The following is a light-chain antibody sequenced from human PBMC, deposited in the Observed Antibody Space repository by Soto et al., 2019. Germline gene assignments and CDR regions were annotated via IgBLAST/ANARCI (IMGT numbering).Light chain of an antibody. V-gene: IGKV1-39*01. CDR2: AAS. Sequence: KPMTQSPSSLSASVGDRVTITCRASQSISSYLNWYQQKPGKAPKLLIYAASSLQSGVPSRFSGSGSGTDFTLTISSLQPEDFATYYCQQSYSTPWTFGQGTKVDIK. CDR1: QSISSY. J-gene: IGKJ1*01. CDR3: QQSYSTPWT.